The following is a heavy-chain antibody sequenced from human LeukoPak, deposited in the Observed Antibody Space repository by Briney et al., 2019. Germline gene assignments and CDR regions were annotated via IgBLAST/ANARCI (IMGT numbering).Heavy chain of an antibody. V-gene: IGHV3-53*01. CDR3: ARVAVAAVAFDI. CDR2: IYSDGST. J-gene: IGHJ3*02. Sequence: SGGSLRLSCAASGFTVSSNYMSWVRQAPGKGLEWVSVIYSDGSTYYADSVKGRFTISRDNSKNTLYLQMNSLRAEDTAVYYCARVAVAAVAFDIWGQGTMVTVSS. D-gene: IGHD6-19*01. CDR1: GFTVSSNY.